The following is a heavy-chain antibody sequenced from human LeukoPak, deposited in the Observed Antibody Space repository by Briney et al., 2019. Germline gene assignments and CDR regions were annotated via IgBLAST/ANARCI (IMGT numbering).Heavy chain of an antibody. CDR1: GYTFTSYA. CDR2: INTDTGNP. CDR3: TNAGAVTSYYYGMDV. J-gene: IGHJ6*02. D-gene: IGHD4-17*01. Sequence: ASVKVSWKASGYTFTSYAMNWVRQAPGQGLEWMGWINTDTGNPTYAQGFTGRFVFSLDTSASTAYLQISGLEADDTAVYYCTNAGAVTSYYYGMDVWGQGTTVTVSS. V-gene: IGHV7-4-1*02.